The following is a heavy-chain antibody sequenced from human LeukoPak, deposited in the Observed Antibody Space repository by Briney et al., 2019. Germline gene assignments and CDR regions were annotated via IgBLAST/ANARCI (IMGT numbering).Heavy chain of an antibody. CDR2: INPSGGST. CDR1: GYTFTSYY. Sequence: SVKVSCKASGYTFTSYYMHWVRQAPGQGLEWMGIINPSGGSTSYAQKFQGRVTMTRDTSTSTVYMELSSLRSEDTAVYYCAREDNFWSGYSPNWFDPWGQGTLVTVSS. D-gene: IGHD3-3*01. J-gene: IGHJ5*02. V-gene: IGHV1-46*01. CDR3: AREDNFWSGYSPNWFDP.